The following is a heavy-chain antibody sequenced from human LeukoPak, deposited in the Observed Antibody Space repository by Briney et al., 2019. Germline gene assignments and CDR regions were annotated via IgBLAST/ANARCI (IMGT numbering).Heavy chain of an antibody. CDR1: GFTFSNYE. CDR2: ISSSGRTI. CDR3: ASSTAIGY. Sequence: GGSLRLPCAASGFTFSNYEMNWVRQAPGKGLEWVSYISSSGRTIYYTDSVKGRFTISRDNAKNSLYLQMNSLRTEDTAVYYCASSTAIGYWGQGTLVTVSS. J-gene: IGHJ4*02. V-gene: IGHV3-48*03.